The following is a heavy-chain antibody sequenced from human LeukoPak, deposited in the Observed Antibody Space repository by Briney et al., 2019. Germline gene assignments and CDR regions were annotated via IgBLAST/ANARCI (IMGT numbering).Heavy chain of an antibody. CDR2: IYHSGST. CDR1: GGPISSGGYS. J-gene: IGHJ6*02. D-gene: IGHD4-17*01. Sequence: SETLSLTCAVSGGPISSGGYSWSWIRQPPGKGLEWIGYIYHSGSTYYNPSLKSRVTISVDRSKNQFSLKLSSVTAADTAVYYCARAENGNYVSSNYGMDVWGQGTTVTVSS. V-gene: IGHV4-30-2*01. CDR3: ARAENGNYVSSNYGMDV.